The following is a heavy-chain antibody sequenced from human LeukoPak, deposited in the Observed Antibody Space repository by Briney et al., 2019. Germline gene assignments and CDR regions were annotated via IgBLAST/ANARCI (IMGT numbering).Heavy chain of an antibody. CDR2: IYYIGST. CDR1: GGSISSSSYY. D-gene: IGHD6-13*01. CDR3: ARSQQQLVLGDAFDI. Sequence: SETLSLTCTVSGGSISSSSYYSGWIRPPPGKWLEWIGSIYYIGSTYYNPSLKSQATISVDTSKNQFSLKLSSVTAEDTDVYYCARSQQQLVLGDAFDIWGQGTMVTVSS. V-gene: IGHV4-39*01. J-gene: IGHJ3*02.